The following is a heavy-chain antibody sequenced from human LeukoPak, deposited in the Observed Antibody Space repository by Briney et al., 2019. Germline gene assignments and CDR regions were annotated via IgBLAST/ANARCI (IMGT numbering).Heavy chain of an antibody. CDR3: TQAGEQWLARGHHNTFDI. D-gene: IGHD6-19*01. Sequence: PGGSLRLSCAASGFTFSTYWMTWVRQAPGKGLEWVGRIKSKTDGGTTDYAAPVKGRFTISRDDSKNTLYLQMNSLKTEDTAVYYCTQAGEQWLARGHHNTFDIWGQGTMVTVSS. CDR1: GFTFSTYW. CDR2: IKSKTDGGTT. V-gene: IGHV3-15*01. J-gene: IGHJ3*02.